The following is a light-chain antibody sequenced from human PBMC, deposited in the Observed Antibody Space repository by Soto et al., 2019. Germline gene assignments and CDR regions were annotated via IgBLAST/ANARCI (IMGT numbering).Light chain of an antibody. J-gene: IGKJ1*01. CDR3: MQALQTRT. CDR1: QSLLHNNGYNY. V-gene: IGKV2-28*01. Sequence: DIVMTQSPLSLPVTPGEPASISCRSSQSLLHNNGYNYLDWYLQKPGQSPQLLIYLGSNRASGVPDRFSGSGSGTDFTLKISRVEAEDVGVYYCMQALQTRTFG. CDR2: LGS.